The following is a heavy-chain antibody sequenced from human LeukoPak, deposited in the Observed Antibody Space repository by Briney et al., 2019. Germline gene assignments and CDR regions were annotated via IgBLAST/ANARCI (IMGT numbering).Heavy chain of an antibody. D-gene: IGHD3-10*01. CDR3: ARDHVHTMVRGVIITSNAFDI. Sequence: SQTLSLTCTVSGASISSGGYYWSWLRQHPGKGLEWVGYIYYSGSTYYNPSLKSRVTISADTSKNQFSLKLSSVTAADTAVYYCARDHVHTMVRGVIITSNAFDIWGQGTMVTVSS. CDR1: GASISSGGYY. J-gene: IGHJ3*02. CDR2: IYYSGST. V-gene: IGHV4-31*03.